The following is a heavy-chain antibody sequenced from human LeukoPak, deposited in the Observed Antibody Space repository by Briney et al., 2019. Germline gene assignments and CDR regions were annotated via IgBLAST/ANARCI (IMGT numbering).Heavy chain of an antibody. CDR2: IYHSGST. CDR3: ARGRIDYFDSSGYSGYFDY. CDR1: GYSISSGYY. V-gene: IGHV4-38-2*01. J-gene: IGHJ4*02. Sequence: PSETLSLTCAVSGYSISSGYYWGWLRQPPGKGLEWIGSIYHSGSTYYNPSLKSRVTISVDTSQNPFSLKLSSVTAADTAVYYCARGRIDYFDSSGYSGYFDYWGQGTLVTVSS. D-gene: IGHD3-22*01.